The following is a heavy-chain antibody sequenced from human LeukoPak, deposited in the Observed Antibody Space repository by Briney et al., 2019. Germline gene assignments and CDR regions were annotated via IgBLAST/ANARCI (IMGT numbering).Heavy chain of an antibody. CDR2: ISAYNGNT. J-gene: IGHJ4*02. V-gene: IGHV1-18*01. Sequence: ASVKVSCKASGYTFTIYGISWVRQAPGQGLEWMGWISAYNGNTNYAQKLQGRVTMTTDTSTSTAYMELRSLRSDDTAVYYCARDVDPLLPPLTDYWGQGTLVTVSS. CDR1: GYTFTIYG. D-gene: IGHD5-12*01. CDR3: ARDVDPLLPPLTDY.